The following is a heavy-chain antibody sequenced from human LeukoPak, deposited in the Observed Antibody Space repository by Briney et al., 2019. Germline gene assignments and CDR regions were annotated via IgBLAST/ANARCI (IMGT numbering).Heavy chain of an antibody. CDR3: ARGGLEYYDFWSGYYSLFDY. J-gene: IGHJ4*02. CDR1: GGTFSSYA. CDR2: IIPIFGTA. D-gene: IGHD3-3*01. Sequence: SVKVSCKASGGTFSSYAISWVRQAPGQGLEWMGGIIPIFGTANYAQKFQGRVTITADESTSTAYVELSSLRSEDTAVYYCARGGLEYYDFWSGYYSLFDYWGQGTLVTVSS. V-gene: IGHV1-69*13.